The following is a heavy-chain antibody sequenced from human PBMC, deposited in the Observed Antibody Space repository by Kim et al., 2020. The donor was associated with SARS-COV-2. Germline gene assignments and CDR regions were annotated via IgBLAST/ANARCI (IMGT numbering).Heavy chain of an antibody. CDR2: IYYSGST. Sequence: SETLSLTCTVSGGSISSYYWSWIRQPPGKGLEWIGYIYYSGSTNYNPSLKSRVTISVDTSKNQFSLKLSSVTAADTAVYYCARDWRYNFWSGWGGYGMDVWGQGTTVTVSS. V-gene: IGHV4-59*01. CDR1: GGSISSYY. D-gene: IGHD3-3*01. CDR3: ARDWRYNFWSGWGGYGMDV. J-gene: IGHJ6*02.